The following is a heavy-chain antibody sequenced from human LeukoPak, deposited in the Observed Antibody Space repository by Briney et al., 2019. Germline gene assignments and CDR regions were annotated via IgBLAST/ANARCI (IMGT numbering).Heavy chain of an antibody. V-gene: IGHV3-21*01. D-gene: IGHD6-13*01. CDR1: GFTFSSYA. J-gene: IGHJ3*02. CDR3: ARVSAAGALDI. Sequence: GGSLRLSCAASGFTFSSYAMNWVRQAPGKGLEWVSSISSSSSYIYYADSVKGRFTISRDNAKNSLYLQMNSLRAEDTAAYYCARVSAAGALDIWGQGTMVTVSS. CDR2: ISSSSSYI.